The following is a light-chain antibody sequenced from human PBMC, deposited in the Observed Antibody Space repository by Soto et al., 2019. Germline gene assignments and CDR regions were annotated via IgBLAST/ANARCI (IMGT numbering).Light chain of an antibody. Sequence: EVVMTQSPATLSVSPGERATLSCRASQSISSNVAWYQQKPGQAPRLLIFRSYTRASSVPARFSGSGSGTEFTLTISSLQSEDFAVYYCQHYTLYSAPFGQGTRV. J-gene: IGKJ5*01. CDR3: QHYTLYSAP. CDR1: QSISSN. CDR2: RSY. V-gene: IGKV3-15*01.